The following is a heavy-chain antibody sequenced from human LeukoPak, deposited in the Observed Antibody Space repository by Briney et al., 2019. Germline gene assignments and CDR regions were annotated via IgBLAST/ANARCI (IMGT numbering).Heavy chain of an antibody. D-gene: IGHD3-10*01. Sequence: GGSLRLSCAASGFTFDDYGMSWVRQAPGKGLEWVSGINWNGGSTRYADSVKGRFTISRDNAKNSLYLQMNSLRAEDTAVYYCARGRFGEYFYYFDYWGQGTLVTVSS. CDR3: ARGRFGEYFYYFDY. CDR1: GFTFDDYG. V-gene: IGHV3-20*04. CDR2: INWNGGST. J-gene: IGHJ4*02.